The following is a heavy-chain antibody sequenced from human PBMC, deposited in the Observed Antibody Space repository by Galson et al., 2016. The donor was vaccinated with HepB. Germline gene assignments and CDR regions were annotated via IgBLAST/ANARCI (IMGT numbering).Heavy chain of an antibody. D-gene: IGHD3-10*01. J-gene: IGHJ4*02. CDR1: GDSITRSTW. V-gene: IGHV4-4*02. CDR3: SRESSGFATSPYYFDH. CDR2: TYHTGNT. Sequence: SETLSLTCVVSGDSITRSTWWSWVRQPPGGGLEWIGHTYHTGNTKYNPPLKNRPTILVDKSKNQFSMSLTSVTAAATAVYFCSRESSGFATSPYYFDHWGQGSLVTVS.